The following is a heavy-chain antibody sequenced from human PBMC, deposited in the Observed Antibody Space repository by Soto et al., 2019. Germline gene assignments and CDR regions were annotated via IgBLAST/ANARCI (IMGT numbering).Heavy chain of an antibody. CDR2: IKGDGSEK. Sequence: LRLSCAAPGFTFSNYWMNWVRQVPGKGLEWVANIKGDGSEKYFVDSVKGRFTISRDNAKNSLYLQMNSLRAEDTATYYCARDLGRTAAGYYYYYAMDVWGQGTTVTVSS. V-gene: IGHV3-7*01. J-gene: IGHJ6*02. D-gene: IGHD2-2*01. CDR3: ARDLGRTAAGYYYYYAMDV. CDR1: GFTFSNYW.